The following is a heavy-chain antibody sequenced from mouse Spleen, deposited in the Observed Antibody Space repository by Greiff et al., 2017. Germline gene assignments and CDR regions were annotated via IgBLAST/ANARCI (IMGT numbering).Heavy chain of an antibody. J-gene: IGHJ2*01. CDR3: ARDYGSSFLDY. V-gene: IGHV5-17*01. CDR2: ISSGSSTI. CDR1: GFTFSDYG. D-gene: IGHD1-1*01. Sequence: VQLKQSGGGLVKPGGSLKLSCAASGFTFSDYGMHWVRQAPEKGLEWVAYISSGSSTIYYADTVKGRFTISRDNAKNTLFLQMTSLRSEDTAMYYCARDYGSSFLDYWGQGTTLTVSS.